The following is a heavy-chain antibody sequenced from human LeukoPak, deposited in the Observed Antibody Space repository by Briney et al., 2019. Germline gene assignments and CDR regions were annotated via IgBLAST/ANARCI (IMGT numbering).Heavy chain of an antibody. CDR3: ARVGQVEAANSRGNYYFMDV. V-gene: IGHV4-30-4*01. D-gene: IGHD5-24*01. CDR1: GGSLSTGDYY. J-gene: IGHJ6*02. CDR2: IYYRGST. Sequence: PSQTLSLTCTVSGGSLSTGDYYWSWIRQPPGKGLEWIGYIYYRGSTYYTPPLKSRVTMSVDTSENQFSLRLNSVIAADTAVYYCARVGQVEAANSRGNYYFMDVWGQGTTVTVSS.